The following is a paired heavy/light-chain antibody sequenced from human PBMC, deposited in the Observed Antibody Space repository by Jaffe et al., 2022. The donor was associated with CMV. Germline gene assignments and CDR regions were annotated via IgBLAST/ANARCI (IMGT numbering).Heavy chain of an antibody. V-gene: IGHV3-48*03. D-gene: IGHD3-3*01. CDR1: GFTFSSYE. CDR2: ISSSGSTI. CDR3: ARAHPLGFWSGYYTGWFDP. Sequence: EVQLVESGGGLVQPGGSLRLSCAASGFTFSSYEMNWVRQAPGKGLEWVSYISSSGSTIYYADSVKGRFTISRDNAKNSLYLQMNSLRAEDTAVYYCARAHPLGFWSGYYTGWFDPWGQGTLVTVSS. J-gene: IGHJ5*02.
Light chain of an antibody. Sequence: QSALTQPASVSGSPGQSITISCTGTSSDVGSYNLVSWYQQHPGKAPKLMIYEVSKRPSGVSNRFSGSKSGNTASLTISGLQAEDEADYYCCSYAGSSPLFGGGTKLTVL. CDR1: SSDVGSYNL. V-gene: IGLV2-23*02. CDR3: CSYAGSSPL. CDR2: EVS. J-gene: IGLJ2*01.